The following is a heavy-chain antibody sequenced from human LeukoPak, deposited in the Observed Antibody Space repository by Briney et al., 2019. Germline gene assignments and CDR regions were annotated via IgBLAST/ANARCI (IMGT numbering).Heavy chain of an antibody. Sequence: SETLSLTCTVSGGSISSYYWSWIRQPPGKGLEWIGYVYYSGYTNYNPSLKSRVTISVDTSKNQFSLKLSSVTAADTAVYYCARGHSIEPYYYYYYMDVWGKGTTVTVSS. CDR2: VYYSGYT. J-gene: IGHJ6*03. CDR3: ARGHSIEPYYYYYYMDV. D-gene: IGHD4-11*01. CDR1: GGSISSYY. V-gene: IGHV4-59*01.